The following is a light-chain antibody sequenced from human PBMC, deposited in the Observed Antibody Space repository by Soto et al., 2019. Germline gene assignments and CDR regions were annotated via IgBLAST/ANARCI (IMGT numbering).Light chain of an antibody. V-gene: IGKV3-15*01. CDR1: QSVSNN. J-gene: IGKJ2*01. Sequence: EVVMTQSPAALSVSPGERATLSCRASQSVSNNLAWYQQKPGQAPRLLIYGASTRATAIPARFSGSGSGTEFTLTISSLQSEDFAVYFCQQYDNWPYTFGQGTKVDIK. CDR2: GAS. CDR3: QQYDNWPYT.